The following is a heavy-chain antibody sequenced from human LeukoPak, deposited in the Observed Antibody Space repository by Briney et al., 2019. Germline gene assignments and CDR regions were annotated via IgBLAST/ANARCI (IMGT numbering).Heavy chain of an antibody. D-gene: IGHD3-9*01. CDR3: ARAPVLRYFDWSESSDAFDI. CDR1: GFTFCSYW. Sequence: GGSLRLSCAASGFTFCSYWMHWVRQAPGKGLVWVSRINSDGSSTSYADSVKGRFTISRDNAKNTLYLQMNSLRAEDTAVYYCARAPVLRYFDWSESSDAFDIWGQGTMVTVSS. V-gene: IGHV3-74*01. J-gene: IGHJ3*02. CDR2: INSDGSST.